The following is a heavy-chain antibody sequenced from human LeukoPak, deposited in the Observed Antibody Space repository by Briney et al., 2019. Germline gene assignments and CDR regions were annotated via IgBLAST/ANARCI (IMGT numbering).Heavy chain of an antibody. CDR1: GFTFSSYA. CDR3: AKRLGSSRSMIDY. V-gene: IGHV3-23*01. D-gene: IGHD6-13*01. Sequence: GGSLRLSCAASGFTFSSYAMSWVRQAPGKGLEWVSAISGSGGSTYYADSVKGQFTISRDNSKNTLYLQMNSLRAEDTAVYYCAKRLGSSRSMIDYWGQGTLVTVSS. CDR2: ISGSGGST. J-gene: IGHJ4*02.